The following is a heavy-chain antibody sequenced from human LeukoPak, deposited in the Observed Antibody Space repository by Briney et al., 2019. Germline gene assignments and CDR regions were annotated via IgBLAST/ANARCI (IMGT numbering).Heavy chain of an antibody. V-gene: IGHV3-9*01. D-gene: IGHD4-11*01. CDR2: ISWNSGSI. J-gene: IGHJ6*03. CDR1: GFTFDDYA. Sequence: PGGSLRLSCAASGFTFDDYAMHWVRQAPGKGLEWVSGISWNSGSIGYADSVKGRFTISRDNAKNTLYLQMNSLRAEDTAVYYCAKMRGRSNYPYYYYYMDVWGKGTTVTVSS. CDR3: AKMRGRSNYPYYYYYMDV.